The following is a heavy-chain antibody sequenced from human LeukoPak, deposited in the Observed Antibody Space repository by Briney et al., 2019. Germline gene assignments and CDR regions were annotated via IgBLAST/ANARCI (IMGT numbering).Heavy chain of an antibody. Sequence: GGSLRLSCAASGFTFTIFEMNWFRQAPGRGPEWIAYISASGNIVDYAESVKGRFTISRDNSKSSLYLRMSSLRAEDTAVYYCAALYYIKGTYWGQGTLVTVSS. CDR2: ISASGNIV. D-gene: IGHD3-10*01. V-gene: IGHV3-48*03. CDR1: GFTFTIFE. J-gene: IGHJ4*02. CDR3: AALYYIKGTY.